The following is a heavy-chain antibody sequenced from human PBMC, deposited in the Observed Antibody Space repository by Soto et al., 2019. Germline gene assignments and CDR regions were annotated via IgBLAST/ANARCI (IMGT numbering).Heavy chain of an antibody. CDR2: IIPIFGTA. D-gene: IGHD3-16*01. CDR3: AVDTYYDYVWGSQQLYYYYYGMDV. Sequence: QVQLVQSGAEVKKPGSSVKVSCKASGGTFSSYAISWVRQAPGQGLEWMGGIIPIFGTANYAQKFQGRVTITADESTSTAYMELSSLRSEDTAVYYCAVDTYYDYVWGSQQLYYYYYGMDVWGQGTTVTVSS. CDR1: GGTFSSYA. V-gene: IGHV1-69*01. J-gene: IGHJ6*02.